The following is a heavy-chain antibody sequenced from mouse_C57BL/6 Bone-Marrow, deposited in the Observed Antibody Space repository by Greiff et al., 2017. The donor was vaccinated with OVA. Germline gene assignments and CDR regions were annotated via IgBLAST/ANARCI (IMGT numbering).Heavy chain of an antibody. CDR3: TTDGLRSNY. CDR1: GFNIKDDY. V-gene: IGHV14-4*01. Sequence: VHVKQSGAELVRPGASVKLSCTASGFNIKDDYMHWVKQRPEQGLEWIGWIDPENGDTEYASKFQGKATITADTSSNTAYLQLSSLTSEDTAVYYCTTDGLRSNYWGQGTTLTVSS. D-gene: IGHD1-1*01. J-gene: IGHJ2*01. CDR2: IDPENGDT.